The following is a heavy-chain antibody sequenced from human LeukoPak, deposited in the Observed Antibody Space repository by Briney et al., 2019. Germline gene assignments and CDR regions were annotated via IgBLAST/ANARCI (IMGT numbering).Heavy chain of an antibody. CDR2: TASDGSST. D-gene: IGHD3-9*01. Sequence: GGSLRLSCAASGFTFSSYWMNWVRQAPGKGLVWVSRTASDGSSTTYADSVKGRFSISRDNAKNSLYLQMNSLRAEDTAVYYCARYFRALYFDYWGQGTLVTVSS. CDR1: GFTFSSYW. CDR3: ARYFRALYFDY. J-gene: IGHJ4*02. V-gene: IGHV3-74*01.